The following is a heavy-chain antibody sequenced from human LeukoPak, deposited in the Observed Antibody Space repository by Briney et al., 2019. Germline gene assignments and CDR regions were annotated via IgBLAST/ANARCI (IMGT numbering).Heavy chain of an antibody. CDR3: WRYFDWLLSPGAFDI. CDR2: IYYSGST. J-gene: IGHJ3*02. V-gene: IGHV4-39*07. CDR1: GGSISSSSYY. Sequence: SETLSLTCTVSGGSISSSSYYWGWIRQPPGKGLEWIGSIYYSGSTYYNPSLKSRVTISVDTSKNQFSLKLSSVTAADTAVYYCWRYFDWLLSPGAFDIWGQGTMVTVSS. D-gene: IGHD3-9*01.